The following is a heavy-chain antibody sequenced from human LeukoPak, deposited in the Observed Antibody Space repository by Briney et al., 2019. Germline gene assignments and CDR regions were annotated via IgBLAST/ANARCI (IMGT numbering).Heavy chain of an antibody. CDR1: GFRVSGYD. V-gene: IGHV3-11*06. CDR3: ARETPRRGETRDGYR. Sequence: GGSLRLSCAASGFRVSGYDLTWIRQAPGKGLEWIAYISISSSNIHYADSVRGRFTISRDNPKTILFLQINSLRVEDTAVYYCARETPRRGETRDGYRWGQGTLVTVSS. D-gene: IGHD5-24*01. CDR2: ISISSSNI. J-gene: IGHJ4*02.